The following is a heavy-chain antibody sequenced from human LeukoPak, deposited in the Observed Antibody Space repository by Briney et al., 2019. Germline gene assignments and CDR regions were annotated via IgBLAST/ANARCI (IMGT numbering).Heavy chain of an antibody. CDR3: ARGRSSGYSYWYFDL. Sequence: ASVKVSCKASGYTFTGYYMHWVRQAPGQGLEWMGWINPNSGGTNYAQKFQGRVTMTRDTSISTAYMELSRLRSDDTAVYYCARGRSSGYSYWYFDLWGRGTLVTVSS. CDR2: INPNSGGT. CDR1: GYTFTGYY. D-gene: IGHD3-22*01. J-gene: IGHJ2*01. V-gene: IGHV1-2*02.